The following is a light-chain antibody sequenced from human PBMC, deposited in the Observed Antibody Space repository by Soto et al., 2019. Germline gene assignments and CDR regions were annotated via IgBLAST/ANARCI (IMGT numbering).Light chain of an antibody. Sequence: EIVLTQSPGTLSLSPGEGATLSCRASHSVASTYLAWYQQKPGLAPRLIIYGASNRASGTPDRVSGGGSGTDFTLTISRLEPEDFAVYYCQQYGSSSFTFGQGTKLEIK. V-gene: IGKV3-20*01. CDR2: GAS. CDR1: HSVASTY. CDR3: QQYGSSSFT. J-gene: IGKJ2*01.